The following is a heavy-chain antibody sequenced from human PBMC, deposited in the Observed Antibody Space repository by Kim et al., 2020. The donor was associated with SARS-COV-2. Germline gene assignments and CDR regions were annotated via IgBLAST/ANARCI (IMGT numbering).Heavy chain of an antibody. Sequence: NPSLKSRVTISVDTSKSQFSLKLSSVTAADTAVYYCARGYYYDRDYGMDVWGQGTTVTVSS. CDR3: ARGYYYDRDYGMDV. J-gene: IGHJ6*02. V-gene: IGHV4-59*09. D-gene: IGHD3-22*01.